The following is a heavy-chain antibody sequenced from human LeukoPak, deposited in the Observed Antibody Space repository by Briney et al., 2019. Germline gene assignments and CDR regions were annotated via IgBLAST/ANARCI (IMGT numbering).Heavy chain of an antibody. CDR3: YSQYSSGHFTYYFDF. V-gene: IGHV1-18*04. CDR2: ISNYNGKT. D-gene: IGHD6-19*01. J-gene: IGHJ4*02. CDR1: GYTYTSYG. Sequence: AAVTVSCSASGYTYTSYGISWVRQAPAQGLQWMGCISNYNGKTKNSHIHQGRGTMTTDAATSTTSMDLRSLSTNDKDAYDYYSQYSSGHFTYYFDFWGQGTLVSVSS.